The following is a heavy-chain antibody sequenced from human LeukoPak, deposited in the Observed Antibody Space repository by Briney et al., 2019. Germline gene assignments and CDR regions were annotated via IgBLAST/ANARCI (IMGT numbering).Heavy chain of an antibody. CDR3: AKADYVVVPAATQH. Sequence: PGGSLSLSCAASGFSFSDYYMSWIRQAPGKGLEWVSYISRSANTINYADSVKGRFTISRDNDKNSLYLQMNSLRAEDTAVYYCAKADYVVVPAATQHWGQGTLVTVSS. D-gene: IGHD2-2*01. CDR1: GFSFSDYY. CDR2: ISRSANTI. V-gene: IGHV3-11*01. J-gene: IGHJ4*02.